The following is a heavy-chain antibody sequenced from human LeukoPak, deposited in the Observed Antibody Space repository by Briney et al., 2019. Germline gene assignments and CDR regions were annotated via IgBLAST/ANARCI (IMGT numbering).Heavy chain of an antibody. Sequence: GGSLRLSCAASGFTFSNYNMNWVRRAPGKGLEWVSSITTTSTYIYYADSVKGRFTISRDNAKNSLYLQMNSLRAEDTAVYYCSGSGWTTDAFDIWGQGTMVTVSS. J-gene: IGHJ3*02. CDR3: SGSGWTTDAFDI. D-gene: IGHD6-19*01. CDR1: GFTFSNYN. CDR2: ITTTSTYI. V-gene: IGHV3-21*01.